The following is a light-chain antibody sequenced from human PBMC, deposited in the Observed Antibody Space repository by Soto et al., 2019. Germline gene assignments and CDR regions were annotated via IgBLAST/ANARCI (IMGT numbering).Light chain of an antibody. J-gene: IGLJ1*01. CDR3: SSYAHGSIYV. Sequence: QSVLTQPASVSGSPGQSITISCTGSSSDVGAYNYVSWYLQHPGKAPKLLIYGVGNRPSGVSARFYGSKSGDTASLTISGLQAEDEADYYCSSYAHGSIYVFGTGTKVTV. CDR1: SSDVGAYNY. V-gene: IGLV2-14*01. CDR2: GVG.